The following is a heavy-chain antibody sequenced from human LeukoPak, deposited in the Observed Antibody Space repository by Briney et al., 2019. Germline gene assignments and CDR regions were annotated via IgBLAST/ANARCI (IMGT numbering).Heavy chain of an antibody. J-gene: IGHJ5*02. CDR1: GFTFSSYA. D-gene: IGHD3-3*01. CDR2: ISGSGGST. Sequence: PGGSLRLSCAASGFTFSSYAMSWVRQAPGKGLEWVSAISGSGGSTYYADSVKGRFTVSRDNSKNTLYLQMNSLRAEDTAVYYCARFPVAYYDPSGFDPWGQGSLVTVSS. CDR3: ARFPVAYYDPSGFDP. V-gene: IGHV3-23*01.